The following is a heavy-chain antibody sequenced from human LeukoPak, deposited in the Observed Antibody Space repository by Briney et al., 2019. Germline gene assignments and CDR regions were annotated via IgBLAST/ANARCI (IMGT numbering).Heavy chain of an antibody. D-gene: IGHD6-19*01. Sequence: SVKVSCKASGGTFSSYAISLVRQAPGPGLEWMGGIIPIFGTANYAQKFQGRVTITTDESTSTAYMELSSLRSEDTAVYYCARDPTSGYNSGGDYWGQGTLVTVSS. V-gene: IGHV1-69*05. CDR1: GGTFSSYA. CDR2: IIPIFGTA. J-gene: IGHJ4*02. CDR3: ARDPTSGYNSGGDY.